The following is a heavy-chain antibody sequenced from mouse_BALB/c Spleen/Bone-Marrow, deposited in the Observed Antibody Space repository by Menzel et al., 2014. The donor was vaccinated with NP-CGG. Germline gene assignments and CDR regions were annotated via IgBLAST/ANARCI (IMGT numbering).Heavy chain of an antibody. V-gene: IGHV1S56*01. D-gene: IGHD3-2*01. Sequence: VQGVESGPELVKPGALVKISCKASGYTFTSYDINWVKQRPGQGLEWIGWIYPGDGSTKYNEEFKGKATLTADKSSSTAYMQRSSLTSENSAVYFCARSGDSSGYGFAYWGQGTLVTVSA. CDR2: IYPGDGST. CDR1: GYTFTSYD. J-gene: IGHJ3*01. CDR3: ARSGDSSGYGFAY.